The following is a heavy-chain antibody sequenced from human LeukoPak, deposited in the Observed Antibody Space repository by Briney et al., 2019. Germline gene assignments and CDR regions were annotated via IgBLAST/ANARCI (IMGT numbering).Heavy chain of an antibody. Sequence: SETLSLTCTVSDGSISIYYWNWIRQPPGKGLEWIGYIYNSGSSTIYNPSLQSRVTISVDMSKNQFSLRLSSVTAADTAVYFCVRDRELTYWGQGVLVTVSS. V-gene: IGHV4-59*01. J-gene: IGHJ4*02. CDR1: DGSISIYY. D-gene: IGHD3-10*01. CDR2: IYNSGSST. CDR3: VRDRELTY.